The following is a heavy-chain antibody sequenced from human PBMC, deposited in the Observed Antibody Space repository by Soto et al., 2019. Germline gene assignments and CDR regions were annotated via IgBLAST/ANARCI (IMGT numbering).Heavy chain of an antibody. Sequence: ASETLSLTCTVSGGSISSSSYYWGWIRQPPGKGLEWIGSIYYSGSTYYNPSLKSRVTISVDTSKNQFSLKLSSVTAADTAVYYCARQGAAEAGDYYYGMDVWGQGTTVTVSS. V-gene: IGHV4-39*01. J-gene: IGHJ6*02. CDR2: IYYSGST. CDR3: ARQGAAEAGDYYYGMDV. CDR1: GGSISSSSYY. D-gene: IGHD6-13*01.